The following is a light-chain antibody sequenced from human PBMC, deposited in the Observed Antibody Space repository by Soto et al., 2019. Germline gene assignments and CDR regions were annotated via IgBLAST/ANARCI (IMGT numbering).Light chain of an antibody. J-gene: IGLJ1*01. V-gene: IGLV1-47*01. CDR1: SSNIGSYF. CDR3: ASCDDGRNL. Sequence: QSVLTLPPSVSGAPGQRVTISCSGSSSNIGSYFVFWYQHLPGTAPKLLIYRNNERPSGVPDRFSGSKSGTSASLAINGLRSEDEADYYCASCDDGRNLFWTGTKVTVL. CDR2: RNN.